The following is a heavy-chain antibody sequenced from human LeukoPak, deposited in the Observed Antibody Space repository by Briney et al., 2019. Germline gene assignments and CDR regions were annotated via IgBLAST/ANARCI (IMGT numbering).Heavy chain of an antibody. D-gene: IGHD3-9*01. CDR2: IKEDGSEK. J-gene: IGHJ4*02. Sequence: GGSLRLSCAASGFDFSDYWMSWVRQARGRGLEWVANIKEDGSEKYYVDSVKGRFTISRDNAKNSMYLQMNRLRAEDTAVYYCARDSTSEVLRYFDALQYFDSWGQGTLVTVSS. V-gene: IGHV3-7*04. CDR3: ARDSTSEVLRYFDALQYFDS. CDR1: GFDFSDYW.